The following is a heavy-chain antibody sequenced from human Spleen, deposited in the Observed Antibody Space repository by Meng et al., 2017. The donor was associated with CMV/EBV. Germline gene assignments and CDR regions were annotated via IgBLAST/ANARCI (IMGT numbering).Heavy chain of an antibody. CDR1: GFIFTTYP. D-gene: IGHD1-26*01. V-gene: IGHV3-30-3*01. CDR2: ISSDGSNK. J-gene: IGHJ5*01. CDR3: ATGSYGLRGEGLLDS. Sequence: GESLKISCAASGFIFTTYPMLWIRQAPGKGLEWVAVISSDGSNKYYAASVKGRFTISRDNSKNTLFLQMNSLRTEETAVYYCATGSYGLRGEGLLDSWGQGTLVTVSS.